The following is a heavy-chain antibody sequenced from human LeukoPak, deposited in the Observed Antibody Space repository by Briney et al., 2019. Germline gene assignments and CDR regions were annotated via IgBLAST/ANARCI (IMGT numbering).Heavy chain of an antibody. CDR3: ALYFVVVTAIRGAFDI. V-gene: IGHV1-46*01. CDR2: INPSGGST. CDR1: GYTFTSYY. J-gene: IGHJ3*02. Sequence: ASVKVSFKASGYTFTSYYMHWVRQAPGQGLEWMGIINPSGGSTSYAQKFQGRVTMTRDTSTSTVYMELSSLRSEDTAVYYCALYFVVVTAIRGAFDIWGQGTMVTVSS. D-gene: IGHD2-21*02.